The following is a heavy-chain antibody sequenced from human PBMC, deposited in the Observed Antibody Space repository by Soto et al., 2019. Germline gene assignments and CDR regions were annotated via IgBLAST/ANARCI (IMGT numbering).Heavy chain of an antibody. V-gene: IGHV1-69*06. CDR2: IIPIFGTA. CDR1: GGTFSSYA. CDR3: ARSSEMATIPLYYYYYGMDV. J-gene: IGHJ6*02. D-gene: IGHD5-12*01. Sequence: SVKVSCKASGGTFSSYAISWVRQAPGQGLEWMGGIIPIFGTANYAQKFQGRVTITADKSTSTAYMELSSLRSEDTAVYYCARSSEMATIPLYYYYYGMDVWGQGTTVTVSS.